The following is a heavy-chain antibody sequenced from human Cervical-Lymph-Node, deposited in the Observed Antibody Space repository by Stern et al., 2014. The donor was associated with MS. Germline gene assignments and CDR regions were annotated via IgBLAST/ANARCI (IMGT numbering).Heavy chain of an antibody. Sequence: QVQLVQSAGGLVKPGGSLRLSCVASGLTFSDYYMTWIRQAPGKGLEWLSYISSGSSYTNYADSVKGRFTISRDNAKNSLYLQMNSLRADDTAVYYCASHHYYDSSAGLDYWGQGTLVTVSS. CDR3: ASHHYYDSSAGLDY. V-gene: IGHV3-11*06. D-gene: IGHD3-22*01. CDR1: GLTFSDYY. J-gene: IGHJ4*02. CDR2: ISSGSSYT.